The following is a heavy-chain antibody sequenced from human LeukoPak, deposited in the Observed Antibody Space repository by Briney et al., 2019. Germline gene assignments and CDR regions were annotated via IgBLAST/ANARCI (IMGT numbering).Heavy chain of an antibody. CDR2: ISGSGGST. Sequence: PGGSLRLSCAASGFTFSSYGMSWVRQAPGKGLEWVSAISGSGGSTYYADSVKGRFTISRDNSKNTLYLQMNSLRAEDTAVYYCAKEGCSSTSCYAGDAFDIWGQGTMVTVSS. CDR1: GFTFSSYG. CDR3: AKEGCSSTSCYAGDAFDI. J-gene: IGHJ3*02. V-gene: IGHV3-23*01. D-gene: IGHD2-2*01.